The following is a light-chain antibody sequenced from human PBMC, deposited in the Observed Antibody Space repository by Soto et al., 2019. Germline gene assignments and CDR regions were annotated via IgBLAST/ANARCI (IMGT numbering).Light chain of an antibody. Sequence: EIGLTQSPAPLSLSPGERATLACRASHSVSRYLAWSQQKPGQAPRLVIHDTSTRATGVPETFRGSVSGTEFTLTISSLEPEDFAMYYCQHHFSWPPTCGGGTHVEIK. J-gene: IGKJ4*01. CDR1: HSVSRY. CDR3: QHHFSWPPT. V-gene: IGKV3-11*01. CDR2: DTS.